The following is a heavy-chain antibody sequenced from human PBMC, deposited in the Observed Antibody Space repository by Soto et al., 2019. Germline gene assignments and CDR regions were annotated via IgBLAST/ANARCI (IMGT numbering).Heavy chain of an antibody. Sequence: QVQLQESGPGLVKPSGTLSLTCAVSSDSISTTRWWSWVRQPPGKGLEWIGEILHSGSTNYNPSLKTRLSILIDMSKNQLSLNLASVTAADTAVYYCASHLPVAGTRGFDYWGQGILVTVSS. J-gene: IGHJ4*02. D-gene: IGHD6-19*01. CDR3: ASHLPVAGTRGFDY. V-gene: IGHV4-4*02. CDR1: SDSISTTRW. CDR2: ILHSGST.